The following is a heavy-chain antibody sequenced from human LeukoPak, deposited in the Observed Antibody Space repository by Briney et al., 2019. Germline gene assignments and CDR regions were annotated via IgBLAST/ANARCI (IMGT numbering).Heavy chain of an antibody. V-gene: IGHV3-7*01. D-gene: IGHD3-9*01. CDR3: AREAVVDWLLTYYYYYMDV. Sequence: GGSLRLSCAASGFTFSSYWMSWVRQAPGKGLEWVANIKQDGSEKYYVDSVKGRFTISRDNAKNSLYLQMNSLRAEDTAVYYCAREAVVDWLLTYYYYYMDVWGKGTTVTVSS. CDR2: IKQDGSEK. CDR1: GFTFSSYW. J-gene: IGHJ6*03.